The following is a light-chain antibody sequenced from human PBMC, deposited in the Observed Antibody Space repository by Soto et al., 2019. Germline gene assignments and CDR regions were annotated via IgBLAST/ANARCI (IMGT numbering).Light chain of an antibody. V-gene: IGKV3-20*01. Sequence: EVVSTQTAATLPVSPGEEVTLSCRASQSVSSYLAWYQQKPGQAPRLLIYDASNRATGIPARFSGSGSGTEFTLTISRLEPEDFALYYCQQYGSSLPTFGQGTMVDIK. CDR3: QQYGSSLPT. CDR1: QSVSSY. CDR2: DAS. J-gene: IGKJ1*01.